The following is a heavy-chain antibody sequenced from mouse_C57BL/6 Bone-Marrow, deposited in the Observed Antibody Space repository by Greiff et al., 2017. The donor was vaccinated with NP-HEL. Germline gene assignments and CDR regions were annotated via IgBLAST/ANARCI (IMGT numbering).Heavy chain of an antibody. CDR1: GFTFSDYY. D-gene: IGHD5-1-1*01. Sequence: EVKLMESGGGLVQPGGSLKLSCAASGFTFSDYYMYWVRQTPEKRLEWVAYISNGGGSTYYPDTVKGRFTISRDNAKNTLYLQMSRLKSEDTAMYYCARGDTSYWGQGTLVTVSA. CDR3: ARGDTSY. CDR2: ISNGGGST. V-gene: IGHV5-12*01. J-gene: IGHJ3*01.